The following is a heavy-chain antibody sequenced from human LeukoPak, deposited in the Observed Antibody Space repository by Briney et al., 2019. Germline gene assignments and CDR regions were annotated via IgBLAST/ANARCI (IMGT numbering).Heavy chain of an antibody. CDR2: INHSGST. Sequence: SETLSLTCAVYGGSFSGYYWSWIRQPPGKGLEWLGEINHSGSTNYNTSLKSRVTISVETSKNQFSLKLSSVTAADTAVYYCAREGGYCSSTSCYYKFNWFDPWGQGTLVTVSS. V-gene: IGHV4-34*01. CDR1: GGSFSGYY. D-gene: IGHD2-2*01. CDR3: AREGGYCSSTSCYYKFNWFDP. J-gene: IGHJ5*02.